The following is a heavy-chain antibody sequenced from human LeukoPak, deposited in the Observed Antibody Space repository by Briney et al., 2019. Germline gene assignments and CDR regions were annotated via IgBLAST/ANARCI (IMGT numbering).Heavy chain of an antibody. V-gene: IGHV3-21*04. Sequence: AGGSLRLSCAASGFTFSSYSMNWVRQAPGKGLEWVSFIRSSSSYIYYAYSVKGRFTSSRDNSKNTLYLQMNSLRAEDTAVYYCAKHGFGVPEGYWGQGSLVTVSS. CDR3: AKHGFGVPEGY. J-gene: IGHJ4*02. CDR2: IRSSSSYI. CDR1: GFTFSSYS. D-gene: IGHD3-10*01.